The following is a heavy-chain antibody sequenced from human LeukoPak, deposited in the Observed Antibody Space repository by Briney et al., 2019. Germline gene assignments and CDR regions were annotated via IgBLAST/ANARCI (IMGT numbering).Heavy chain of an antibody. Sequence: SQTLSLTCAISGDSVSSNSAAWNWIRQSPSRGLEWLGRTYYRSKWYNDYAVSVKSRITINPDTPKNQFSLQLDSVTPEDTAVYYCCHSLSGRTGAFDIWGRGTVVTVSS. V-gene: IGHV6-1*01. CDR3: CHSLSGRTGAFDI. D-gene: IGHD2-21*01. J-gene: IGHJ3*02. CDR1: GDSVSSNSAA. CDR2: TYYRSKWYN.